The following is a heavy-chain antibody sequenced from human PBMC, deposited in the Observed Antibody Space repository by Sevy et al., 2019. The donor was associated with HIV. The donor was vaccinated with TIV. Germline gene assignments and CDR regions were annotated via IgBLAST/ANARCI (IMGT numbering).Heavy chain of an antibody. Sequence: GGSLRLSCAASGFTFSDYYMSWIRQAPGKGLEWVSYISSSGSTIYYAYSVKGRFTISRDNAKNSLYLQMNSLRAEDTAVYYCATSLLTGIAAAPGFDYWGQGTLVTVSS. D-gene: IGHD6-13*01. V-gene: IGHV3-11*01. CDR3: ATSLLTGIAAAPGFDY. J-gene: IGHJ4*02. CDR1: GFTFSDYY. CDR2: ISSSGSTI.